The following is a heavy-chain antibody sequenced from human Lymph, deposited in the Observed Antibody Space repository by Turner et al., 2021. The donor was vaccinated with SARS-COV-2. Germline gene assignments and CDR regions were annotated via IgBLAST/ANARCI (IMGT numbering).Heavy chain of an antibody. D-gene: IGHD4-17*01. V-gene: IGHV3-21*01. CDR1: GFTFSTYS. CDR2: ISSSSSYI. J-gene: IGHJ4*02. Sequence: EVQLLESGGGLVQPGGSLRLSCAASGFTFSTYSMNWVRQAPGKGLEWISSISSSSSYIYYAGSVKGRFTISRDDAKNSLYLQMNSLRAEDTAGYYCARDIPTTADYFDYWGQGTLVTVSS. CDR3: ARDIPTTADYFDY.